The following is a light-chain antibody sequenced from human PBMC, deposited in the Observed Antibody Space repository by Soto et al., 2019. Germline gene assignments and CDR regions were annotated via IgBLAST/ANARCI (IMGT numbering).Light chain of an antibody. Sequence: EIVLTQSPGTLSLSPGERATLSCRASQSVSSNYLASYQRKPGQAPRHLIYGASSRAIDIPNRFSGSGSGTDFTLTITRLEPEDFALYYCQQYGSSPPTFGQGTKVEI. CDR2: GAS. V-gene: IGKV3-20*01. CDR3: QQYGSSPPT. CDR1: QSVSSNY. J-gene: IGKJ1*01.